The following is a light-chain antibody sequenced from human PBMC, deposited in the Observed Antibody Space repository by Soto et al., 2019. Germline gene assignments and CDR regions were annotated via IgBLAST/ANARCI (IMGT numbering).Light chain of an antibody. V-gene: IGKV3-11*01. J-gene: IGKJ1*01. CDR1: QIIMRRY. CDR3: QQRSNWPPIT. CDR2: DAS. Sequence: EIVLTQSPGTLSLSPGERATLSCRAIQIIMRRYLAWYQQKPGQAPRLLIYDASNRATGIPARFSGSGSGTDFTLTISSLEPEDFAVYYCQQRSNWPPITFGQGTKVDIK.